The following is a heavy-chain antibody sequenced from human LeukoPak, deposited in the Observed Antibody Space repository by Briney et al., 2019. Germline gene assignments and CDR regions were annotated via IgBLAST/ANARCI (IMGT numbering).Heavy chain of an antibody. J-gene: IGHJ4*02. V-gene: IGHV4-61*08. CDR3: ARQDDYYDSSGYIDY. D-gene: IGHD3-22*01. CDR2: IYYSGST. Sequence: SETLSLTCTVSGGSISSGDYYWSWIRQPPGKGLEWIAYIYYSGSTNYNPSLKSRVTISVDTSKNQFSLKLSSVTAADTAVYYCARQDDYYDSSGYIDYWGQGTLVTVSS. CDR1: GGSISSGDYY.